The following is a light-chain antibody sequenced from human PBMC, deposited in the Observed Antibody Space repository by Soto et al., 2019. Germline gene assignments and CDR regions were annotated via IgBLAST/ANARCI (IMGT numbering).Light chain of an antibody. Sequence: QSVLTQPPSVSGAPGQRVTISCTGSSSNIGAGYDVHWYQQRPGAAPKLVIFGNRNRPSGVPERFSGSKSGTSASLAITGLQAEDEADYYCQAYDYSLTAFVFGGGTKVTVL. J-gene: IGLJ3*02. CDR3: QAYDYSLTAFV. V-gene: IGLV1-40*01. CDR2: GNR. CDR1: SSNIGAGYD.